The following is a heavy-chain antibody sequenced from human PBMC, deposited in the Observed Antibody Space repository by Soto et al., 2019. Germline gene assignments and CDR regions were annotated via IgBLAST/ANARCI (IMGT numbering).Heavy chain of an antibody. D-gene: IGHD3-3*01. Sequence: QLQLQESGPGLVKPSETLSLTCTVSGGSISSSSYYWGWIRQPPGKGLEWIGSIYYSGSTYYNPSLKSRVTISVDTSKNQFSLKLSSVTAADTAVYYCARHHGGEVLRFLEWLLREFDYWGQGTLVTVSS. V-gene: IGHV4-39*01. CDR1: GGSISSSSYY. J-gene: IGHJ4*02. CDR3: ARHHGGEVLRFLEWLLREFDY. CDR2: IYYSGST.